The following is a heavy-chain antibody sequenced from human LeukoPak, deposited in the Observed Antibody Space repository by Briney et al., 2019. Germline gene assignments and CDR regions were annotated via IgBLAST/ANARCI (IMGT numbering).Heavy chain of an antibody. CDR1: GFSLSTNAVG. CDR2: IYWNGDQ. CDR3: AHKRNWVFVY. D-gene: IGHD7-27*01. V-gene: IGHV2-5*01. J-gene: IGHJ4*02. Sequence: SGPTLVKPTQTLTLTCTSSGFSLSTNAVGVGWIRQPPGKALEWLALIYWNGDQRYSPSLQSRLSITKDTSKNQVVLTMTNMDPVDTATYYCAHKRNWVFVYWGQGTLVTVSS.